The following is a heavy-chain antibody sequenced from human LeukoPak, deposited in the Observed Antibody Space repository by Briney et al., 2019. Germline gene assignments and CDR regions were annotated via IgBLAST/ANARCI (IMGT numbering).Heavy chain of an antibody. CDR3: ARERQNKDFWSGGDY. V-gene: IGHV3-7*01. CDR2: IKQDGSEK. J-gene: IGHJ4*02. CDR1: GFTFSSYW. Sequence: GGSLRLSCAASGFTFSSYWMSWVRQAPGKGLEWVANIKQDGSEKYYVDSVKGRFTISRDNAKNSLYLQMNTLRPEDTAVYYCARERQNKDFWSGGDYWGQGTLITVSS. D-gene: IGHD3-3*01.